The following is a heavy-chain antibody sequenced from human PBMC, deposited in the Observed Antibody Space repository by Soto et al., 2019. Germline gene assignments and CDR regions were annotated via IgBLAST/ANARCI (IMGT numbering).Heavy chain of an antibody. V-gene: IGHV3-23*01. CDR1: GFIFDTFD. Sequence: VQLLGSGGGLVQPGGSLRLSCAASGFIFDTFDMSWVRQAPGKGLEWVSAIIGHNGRTYYADSVTGRFTISKDNSNKTLYLQMNSLRVEDTAIYYCTKGAWLDDFCGQGVLVTVSS. CDR2: IIGHNGRT. CDR3: TKGAWLDDF. J-gene: IGHJ4*02. D-gene: IGHD6-19*01.